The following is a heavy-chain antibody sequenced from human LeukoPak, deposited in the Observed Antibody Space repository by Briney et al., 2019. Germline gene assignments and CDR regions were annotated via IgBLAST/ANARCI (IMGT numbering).Heavy chain of an antibody. Sequence: ASVKVSCKASGYTFTGYYIHWLRQAPGQGPEWLGRIDTKSGDTSYAQKFQDRVTMTRDTSINTAYMELSGLQSDDTAVYYCARTGDLRNYDRLFWGDYYYYAMDVWGQGTTVPVSS. CDR3: ARTGDLRNYDRLFWGDYYYYAMDV. CDR1: GYTFTGYY. J-gene: IGHJ6*02. D-gene: IGHD3-9*01. V-gene: IGHV1-2*06. CDR2: IDTKSGDT.